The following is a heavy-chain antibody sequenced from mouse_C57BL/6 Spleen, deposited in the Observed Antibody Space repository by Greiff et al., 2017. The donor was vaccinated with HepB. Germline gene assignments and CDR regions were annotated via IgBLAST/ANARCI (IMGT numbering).Heavy chain of an antibody. CDR3: ARSARCPNWNYYAMDY. Sequence: QVQLQQSGTELVKPGASVKLSCKASGYTFTSYWMHWVKQRPGQGLEWIGNINPSNGGTNYNEKFKSKATLTVDKSSSTAYMQLSSLTSEDSAVYYCARSARCPNWNYYAMDYWGQGTSVTVSS. CDR1: GYTFTSYW. J-gene: IGHJ4*01. CDR2: INPSNGGT. V-gene: IGHV1-53*01.